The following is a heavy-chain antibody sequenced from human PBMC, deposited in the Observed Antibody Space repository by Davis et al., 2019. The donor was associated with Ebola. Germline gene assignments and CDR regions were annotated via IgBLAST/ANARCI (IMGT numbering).Heavy chain of an antibody. CDR3: AREGGCSGGSCYYFDY. CDR2: ISSSGGST. V-gene: IGHV3-23*01. D-gene: IGHD2-15*01. CDR1: GFTFSSYA. Sequence: GGSLRLSCAASGFTFSSYAMSWVRQAPGKGLEWVSAISSSGGSTYYADSVKGRFTISRDNAKNTLYLQMNSLRAEDTAVYYCAREGGCSGGSCYYFDYWGQGTLVTVSS. J-gene: IGHJ4*02.